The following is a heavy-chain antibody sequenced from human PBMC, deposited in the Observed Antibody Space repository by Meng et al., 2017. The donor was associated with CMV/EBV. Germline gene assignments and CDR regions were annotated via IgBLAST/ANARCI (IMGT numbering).Heavy chain of an antibody. CDR1: GFTFSVAW. D-gene: IGHD6-19*01. V-gene: IGHV3-15*07. CDR3: STGLGDFFDY. CDR2: IKSKSAGGTT. Sequence: CVASGFTFSVAWLHWVRQTPGKGLEWVGRIKSKSAGGTTDYGAPVGGRFTISRDDSENTVYLQMNNLQSEDTGVYYCSTGLGDFFDYWGQGILVTVSS. J-gene: IGHJ4*02.